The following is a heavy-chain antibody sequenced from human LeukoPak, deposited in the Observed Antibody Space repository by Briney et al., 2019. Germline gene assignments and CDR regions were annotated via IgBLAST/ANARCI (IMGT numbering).Heavy chain of an antibody. J-gene: IGHJ6*03. CDR2: INPNSGGT. CDR1: GYTFTGYY. D-gene: IGHD5-18*01. V-gene: IGHV1-2*02. Sequence: ASVKVSCKASGYTFTGYYMHWVRQAPGQGLEWIGWINPNSGGTNYAQKFQGRVTMTRDTSISTAYMELSRLRSDDTAVYYCARGGYSYGYVYYYYYYYMDVWGKGTTVTVSS. CDR3: ARGGYSYGYVYYYYYYYMDV.